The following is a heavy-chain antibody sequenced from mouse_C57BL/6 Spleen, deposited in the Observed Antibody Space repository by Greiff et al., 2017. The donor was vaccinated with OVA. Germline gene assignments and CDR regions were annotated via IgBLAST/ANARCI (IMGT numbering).Heavy chain of an antibody. J-gene: IGHJ1*03. Sequence: EVKVVESGPGLAKPSQTLSLTCSVTGYSITSDYWNWIRKFPGNKLEYMGYISYSGSTYYNPSLKSRISITRDTSKNQYYLQLNSVTTEDTATYYCARCDGTSNWYFDVWGTGTTVTVSS. CDR2: ISYSGST. V-gene: IGHV3-8*01. D-gene: IGHD2-3*01. CDR3: ARCDGTSNWYFDV. CDR1: GYSITSDY.